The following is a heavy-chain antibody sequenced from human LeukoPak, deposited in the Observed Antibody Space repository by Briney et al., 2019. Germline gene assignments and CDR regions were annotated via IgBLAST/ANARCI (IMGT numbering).Heavy chain of an antibody. J-gene: IGHJ4*02. CDR2: ISSSGGNI. D-gene: IGHD2-2*01. CDR3: ARRYCSSTSCTLDN. Sequence: PGGSLRLSCAASGFTFSSYEMNWVRQGPGKGLEWVPYISSSGGNIYYADSVKGRFTISRDNAKNSLYLQMNSLRAEDTAVYYCARRYCSSTSCTLDNWGQGTLITVSS. CDR1: GFTFSSYE. V-gene: IGHV3-48*03.